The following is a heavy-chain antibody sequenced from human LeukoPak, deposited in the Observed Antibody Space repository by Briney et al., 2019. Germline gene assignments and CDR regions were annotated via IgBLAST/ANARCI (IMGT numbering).Heavy chain of an antibody. Sequence: SETLSLTCTVSGGSISSYYWSWIRQPPGKGLEWIGYIYYSGSTNYNPSLKSRVTISVDTSKNQFSLKLSSVTAADTAVYYCAKDIDSGSYYDVNFDYWGQGTLVTVSS. CDR2: IYYSGST. D-gene: IGHD1-26*01. J-gene: IGHJ4*02. CDR3: AKDIDSGSYYDVNFDY. CDR1: GGSISSYY. V-gene: IGHV4-59*01.